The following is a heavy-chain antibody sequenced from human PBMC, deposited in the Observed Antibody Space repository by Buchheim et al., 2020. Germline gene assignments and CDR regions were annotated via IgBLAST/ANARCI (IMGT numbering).Heavy chain of an antibody. Sequence: QVQLQESGPGLVKPSQILSLTCTVSGDSISHSDYYWNWIRQPPGKGLEWIGYIYYSGSTYYNPSLQSRVTISVDTSKNQFSLKLTSVTAADTAVYYCTRLRHYDSSGYNRVGLNFDYWGQGTL. CDR2: IYYSGST. CDR3: TRLRHYDSSGYNRVGLNFDY. V-gene: IGHV4-30-4*01. CDR1: GDSISHSDYY. D-gene: IGHD3-22*01. J-gene: IGHJ4*02.